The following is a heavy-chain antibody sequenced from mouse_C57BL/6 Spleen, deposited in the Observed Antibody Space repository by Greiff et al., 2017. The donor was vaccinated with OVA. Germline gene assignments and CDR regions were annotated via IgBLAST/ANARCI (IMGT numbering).Heavy chain of an antibody. V-gene: IGHV1-74*01. Sequence: VQLQQPGAELVKPGASVKVSCKASGYTFTSYWMHWVTQRPGQGLEWIGRIHPSDSDTNYNQKLKGKATLTVDKSYSTAYMQLSSLTSEDSAVYYCAKDYDYDGYYAMDYWGQGTSVTVSS. CDR1: GYTFTSYW. J-gene: IGHJ4*01. D-gene: IGHD2-4*01. CDR3: AKDYDYDGYYAMDY. CDR2: IHPSDSDT.